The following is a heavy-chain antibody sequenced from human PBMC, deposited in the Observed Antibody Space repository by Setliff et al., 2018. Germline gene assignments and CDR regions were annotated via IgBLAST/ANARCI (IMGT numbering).Heavy chain of an antibody. Sequence: SGPTLVNPTQTLTMTCAFSGFSLSTSLVGVGWIRQPPGKALEWLALIYWNDEKRYSPSLKSRLTITKDTAKNQVVLTMTNMDPVDTATYYCAHIAGGGNSPRHDYWGQGTLVTVSS. CDR2: IYWNDEK. CDR1: GFSLSTSLVG. V-gene: IGHV2-5*01. CDR3: AHIAGGGNSPRHDY. D-gene: IGHD2-21*01. J-gene: IGHJ4*02.